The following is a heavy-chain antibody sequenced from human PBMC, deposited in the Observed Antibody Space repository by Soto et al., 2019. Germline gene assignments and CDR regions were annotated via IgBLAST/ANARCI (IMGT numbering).Heavy chain of an antibody. CDR1: GYTFTSYG. CDR2: FSAFKGNK. CDR3: ARGGSSRYGVDS. D-gene: IGHD6-13*01. Sequence: VQLVQSGAEVKEPGASVKVSCKASGYTFTSYGISWVRQAPGQGLEWLGWFSAFKGNKNYAQTLQGRVTRTTDTSTRTAYMELRSLRSDDTAVYYCARGGSSRYGVDSWGQGTLVTVSS. J-gene: IGHJ4*02. V-gene: IGHV1-18*01.